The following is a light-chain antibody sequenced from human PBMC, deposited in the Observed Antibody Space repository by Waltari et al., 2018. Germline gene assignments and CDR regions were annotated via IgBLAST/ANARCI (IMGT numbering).Light chain of an antibody. Sequence: QSALTQPRSVSGSPGQSVTIPCTGISSDIGGYNYVSWYQQHPGKAPKLMIYDVSKRPSGVPDRFSGSKSGNTASLTISGLQAEDEADYYCCSYAGSYTLMVFGGGTKLTVL. CDR2: DVS. J-gene: IGLJ2*01. CDR1: SSDIGGYNY. CDR3: CSYAGSYTLMV. V-gene: IGLV2-11*01.